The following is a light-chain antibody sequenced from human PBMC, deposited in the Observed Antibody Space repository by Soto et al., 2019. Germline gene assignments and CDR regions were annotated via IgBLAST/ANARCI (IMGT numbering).Light chain of an antibody. CDR3: QQYTGYPT. J-gene: IGKJ1*01. CDR1: QSISTS. CDR2: KAS. Sequence: DIQMTQSPSTLSASVGDRVTITCRASQSISTSLAWYQQKPGTAPKLLIYKASILETGAPSRFSGSGSGADFTLTISSLPPDDFATYYCQQYTGYPTFGQGTKVDIK. V-gene: IGKV1-5*03.